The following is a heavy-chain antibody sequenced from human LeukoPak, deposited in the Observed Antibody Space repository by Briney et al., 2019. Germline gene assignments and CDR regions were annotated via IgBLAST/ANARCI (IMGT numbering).Heavy chain of an antibody. J-gene: IGHJ5*02. V-gene: IGHV4-4*07. Sequence: SETLSLTCTVSGNSFGNYYWSWIRQPAGKGLEWIGRIYTSGSTTYNPSLKSRVTMSVDTSKNQFTLKLSSVTAADTAVYFCTRDTGTTGEVKFDPWGQGTLVTVSS. CDR2: IYTSGST. CDR1: GNSFGNYY. CDR3: TRDTGTTGEVKFDP. D-gene: IGHD4-17*01.